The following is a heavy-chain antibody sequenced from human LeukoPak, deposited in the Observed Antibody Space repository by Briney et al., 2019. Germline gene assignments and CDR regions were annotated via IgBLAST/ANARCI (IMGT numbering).Heavy chain of an antibody. J-gene: IGHJ4*02. V-gene: IGHV3-30*18. CDR2: ISYDGSNK. CDR1: GFTFSSYG. Sequence: GGSLRLSCAASGFTFSSYGMHWVRQAPGKGLEWVAVISYDGSNKYYADSVKGRFTISRDNSKNTLYLQMNSLRAEDTAVYYCAKGSLRLGELSSPMGYWGQGTLVTVSS. D-gene: IGHD3-16*02. CDR3: AKGSLRLGELSSPMGY.